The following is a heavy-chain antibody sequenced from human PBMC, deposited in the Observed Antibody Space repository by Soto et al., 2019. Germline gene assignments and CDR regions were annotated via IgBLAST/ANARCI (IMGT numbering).Heavy chain of an antibody. CDR1: GGTFSSNA. Sequence: GASVKVSCKASGGTFSSNAISWVRQAPGQGLEWMGGIIPIFGTANYAQKFQGRVTITADESTSTAYMELSSLRSEDTAVYYCGWVLRFLEWPLDVWGQGTTVTVSS. CDR3: GWVLRFLEWPLDV. D-gene: IGHD3-3*01. J-gene: IGHJ6*02. CDR2: IIPIFGTA. V-gene: IGHV1-69*13.